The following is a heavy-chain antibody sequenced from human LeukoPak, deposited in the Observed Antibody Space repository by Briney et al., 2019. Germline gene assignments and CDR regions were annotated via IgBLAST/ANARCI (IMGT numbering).Heavy chain of an antibody. CDR1: GYTFTGHF. CDR3: ARGWHNSGTTFDY. Sequence: GASVKVSCKASGYTFTGHFLHWVRQAPGQGLEWMGWINPNSGDTNYAQKFQGRVTMTRETSISTAYMEVSTLMSDDTAVYYCARGWHNSGTTFDYWGQGTLVTVSS. J-gene: IGHJ4*02. V-gene: IGHV1-2*02. D-gene: IGHD6-19*01. CDR2: INPNSGDT.